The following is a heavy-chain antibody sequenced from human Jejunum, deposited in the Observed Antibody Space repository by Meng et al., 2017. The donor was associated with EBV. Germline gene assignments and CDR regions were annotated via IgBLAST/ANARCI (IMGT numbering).Heavy chain of an antibody. CDR3: AGGMTIRQNWFDP. Sequence: VYLVQVGAEVKKRVAAVKVSCKESGDNVTRYYMHWVRQAPGQGLEWMGIINPTGDSTTYAEKFQGRLTMTRDTSTTTAYMELSSLRSEDTAVYYCAGGMTIRQNWFDPWGQGTLVTVSS. CDR2: INPTGDST. CDR1: GDNVTRYY. V-gene: IGHV1-46*01. J-gene: IGHJ5*02. D-gene: IGHD5-24*01.